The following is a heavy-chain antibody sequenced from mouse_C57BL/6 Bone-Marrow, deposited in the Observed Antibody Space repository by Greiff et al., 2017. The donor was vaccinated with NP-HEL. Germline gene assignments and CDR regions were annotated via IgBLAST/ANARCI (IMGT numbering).Heavy chain of an antibody. D-gene: IGHD1-1*01. CDR2: ISYSGST. J-gene: IGHJ4*01. CDR1: GYSITSDY. V-gene: IGHV3-8*01. Sequence: EVQLQESGPGLAKPSQTLSLTCSVTGYSITSDYWNWIRKFPGNKLEYMGYISYSGSTYYNPSLKSRISITRDTSKNQYYLQLNSVTTEDTATYYCARSHSYYGSSYLYYAMDYWGQGTSVTVSS. CDR3: ARSHSYYGSSYLYYAMDY.